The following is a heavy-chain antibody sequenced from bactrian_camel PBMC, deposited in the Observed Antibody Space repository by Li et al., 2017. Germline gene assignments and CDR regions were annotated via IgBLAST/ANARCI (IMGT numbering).Heavy chain of an antibody. CDR1: GNIGSVNY. CDR3: ALRSVAFPAECPARPDQYDL. CDR2: TNTEGDLG. D-gene: IGHD1*01. Sequence: HVQLVESGGGPVQAGGSLRLSCTASGNIGSVNYMGWFRQAPGKEREGVTITNTEGDLGVYDDSVKGRFTISQDLAENTLYLQMNSLKPGDTAMYYCALRSVAFPAECPARPDQYDLWGQGTQVTVS. V-gene: IGHV3S54*01. J-gene: IGHJ4*01.